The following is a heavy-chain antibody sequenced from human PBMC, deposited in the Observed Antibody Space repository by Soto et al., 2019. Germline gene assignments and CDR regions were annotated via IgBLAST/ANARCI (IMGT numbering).Heavy chain of an antibody. J-gene: IGHJ2*01. D-gene: IGHD6-13*01. V-gene: IGHV2-26*01. CDR1: GFSLSNDRMG. CDR3: ALPFRWYSRRWSDNWYVEL. CDR2: IFSNDEK. Sequence: QVTLKESGPVLVKPTETLTLTCTVSGFSLSNDRMGVSWIRQTPGKALEWLAHIFSNDEKSYSTSLKSRLTISKHTPNSHVVLTLTNMDPVDTATYYCALPFRWYSRRWSDNWYVELWGRGSLVTVTS.